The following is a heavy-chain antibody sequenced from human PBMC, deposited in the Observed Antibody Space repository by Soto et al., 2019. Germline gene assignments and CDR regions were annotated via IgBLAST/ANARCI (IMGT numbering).Heavy chain of an antibody. Sequence: LRLSFAASGFTFSSYVMSWVRQAPGKGLEWVSAVSGSGGSTYYADSVKGRFTISRDNAKNSLYLQMKSLRSEDTAVYFCVREYCAGGACSDAFDLWGQGTLVTVSS. J-gene: IGHJ3*01. CDR3: VREYCAGGACSDAFDL. CDR1: GFTFSSYV. V-gene: IGHV3-23*01. D-gene: IGHD2-21*01. CDR2: VSGSGGST.